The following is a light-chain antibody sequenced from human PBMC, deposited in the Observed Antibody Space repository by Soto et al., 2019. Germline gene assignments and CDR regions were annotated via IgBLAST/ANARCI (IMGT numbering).Light chain of an antibody. CDR2: AAS. CDR3: QQSDSTPT. CDR1: QSISSD. J-gene: IGKJ1*01. V-gene: IGKV1-39*01. Sequence: IQLSRSPSSLSASVGDRVSITSRASQSISSDLNWYQQKPGKATKLPIYAASSLQSGVPSRFSGSGSGTDFTLTISTLQPEDFETYYCQQSDSTPTCGQGTKLDIK.